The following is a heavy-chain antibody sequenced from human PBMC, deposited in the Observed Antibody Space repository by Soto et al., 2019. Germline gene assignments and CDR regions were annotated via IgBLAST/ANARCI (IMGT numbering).Heavy chain of an antibody. CDR2: IIPIFGTA. D-gene: IGHD2-2*01. V-gene: IGHV1-69*12. CDR3: ARVRTYCISTSCYAHYYYGMDV. Sequence: QVQLVQSGAEVKKPGSSVKVSCKASGGTFSSYAISWVRQAPGQGLEWMGGIIPIFGTANYAQKFQGRVTITADEATSTAYMELSSLRSEDTPVYYCARVRTYCISTSCYAHYYYGMDVWGQGTTVTVSS. CDR1: GGTFSSYA. J-gene: IGHJ6*02.